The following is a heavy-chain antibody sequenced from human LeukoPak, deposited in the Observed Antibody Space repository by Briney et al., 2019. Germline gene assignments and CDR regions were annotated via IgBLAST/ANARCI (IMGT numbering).Heavy chain of an antibody. CDR2: INSGGNT. D-gene: IGHD6-13*01. CDR1: RFTFSSYA. V-gene: IGHV3-23*01. Sequence: GGSLRLSCAASRFTFSSYAMSWVRQAPGKGLEWVSTINSGGNTYYADSMKGRFTISRDNSKNTLFLQMNSLRVEDTGVYYCSKDPPISAAGPRYSDRWGQGTLVTVSS. J-gene: IGHJ4*02. CDR3: SKDPPISAAGPRYSDR.